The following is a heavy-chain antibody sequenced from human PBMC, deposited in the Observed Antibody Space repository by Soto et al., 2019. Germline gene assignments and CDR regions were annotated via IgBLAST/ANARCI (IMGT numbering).Heavy chain of an antibody. CDR2: INAGNGNT. CDR1: GYTFTSYA. J-gene: IGHJ5*02. D-gene: IGHD3-16*02. Sequence: QVQLVQSGAEVKKPGASVKVSCKASGYTFTSYAMHWVRQAPGQRLEWMGWINAGNGNTKYSQKFQGRVTITRDTSASTAYMELSSLRSEDTAVYYCASGPRSGAYYDYVWGSYRSNSWFDPWGQGTLVTVSS. CDR3: ASGPRSGAYYDYVWGSYRSNSWFDP. V-gene: IGHV1-3*01.